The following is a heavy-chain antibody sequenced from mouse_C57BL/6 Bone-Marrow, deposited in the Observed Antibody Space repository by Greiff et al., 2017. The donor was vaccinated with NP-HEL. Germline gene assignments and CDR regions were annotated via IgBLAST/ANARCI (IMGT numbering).Heavy chain of an antibody. CDR3: ASGTYYYGSSYVY. J-gene: IGHJ2*01. Sequence: QVQLQQPGAELVKPGASVKLSCKASGYTFTSYWMQWVKQRPGQGLEWIGEIDPSDSYTNYNQKFKGKATLTVDTSSSTAYMQLSSLTSEDSAVYYCASGTYYYGSSYVYWGQGTTLTVSS. CDR1: GYTFTSYW. D-gene: IGHD1-1*01. V-gene: IGHV1-50*01. CDR2: IDPSDSYT.